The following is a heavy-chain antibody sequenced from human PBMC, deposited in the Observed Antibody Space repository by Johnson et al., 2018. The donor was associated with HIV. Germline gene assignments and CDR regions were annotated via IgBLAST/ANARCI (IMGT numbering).Heavy chain of an antibody. CDR3: AREEGSDILTRGDAFDI. Sequence: VRLVESGGGVVRPGGSLRLSCAASAFTFDDHGMSWVRQAPGKGLEWVSGINWNGGSTGYADSVKGRFTISRDNAKNSLSLQMNSLRAEDTAIYYCAREEGSDILTRGDAFDIWGQGTMVTVSS. CDR1: AFTFDDHG. D-gene: IGHD3-9*01. V-gene: IGHV3-20*04. J-gene: IGHJ3*02. CDR2: INWNGGST.